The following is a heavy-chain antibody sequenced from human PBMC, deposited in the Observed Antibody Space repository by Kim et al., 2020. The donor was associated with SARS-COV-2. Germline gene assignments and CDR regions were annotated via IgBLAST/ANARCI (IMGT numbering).Heavy chain of an antibody. D-gene: IGHD3-10*01. CDR3: ARAGNIWSSSYYFDY. V-gene: IGHV3-11*01. J-gene: IGHJ4*02. Sequence: DSVKGRFTISRDNAKTSLYLQMNSLRAEDTAVYYCARAGNIWSSSYYFDYWGQGTLVTVSS.